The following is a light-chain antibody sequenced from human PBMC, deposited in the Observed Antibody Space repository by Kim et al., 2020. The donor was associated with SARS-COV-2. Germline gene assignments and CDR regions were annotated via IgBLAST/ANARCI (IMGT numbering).Light chain of an antibody. Sequence: EIVLTQSPGILSLSPGESVTLSCRASESVSSSYLAWYQQKSGQAPRLLIYAASSRATGIPDRFSGRGSGTAFILTISRVEPEDSAVYYCQQYGSTCLTFGQGTRLEIK. V-gene: IGKV3-20*01. J-gene: IGKJ5*01. CDR1: ESVSSSY. CDR3: QQYGSTCLT. CDR2: AAS.